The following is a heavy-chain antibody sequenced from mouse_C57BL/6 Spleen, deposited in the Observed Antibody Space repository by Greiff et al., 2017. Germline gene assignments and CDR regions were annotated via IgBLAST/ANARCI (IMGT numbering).Heavy chain of an antibody. CDR3: ARKEITTLVAEC. CDR2: INPNNGGT. D-gene: IGHD1-1*01. CDR1: GYTFTDYN. V-gene: IGHV1-18*01. Sequence: EVQLVQSGPELVKPGASVKIPCKASGYTFTDYNMDWVKQSHGQSLEWIGDINPNNGGTIYNQKFKGKATLTVDKSSSTAYMELRSLASEDPAVYYCARKEITTLVAECWGHHTTLTLSS. J-gene: IGHJ2*01.